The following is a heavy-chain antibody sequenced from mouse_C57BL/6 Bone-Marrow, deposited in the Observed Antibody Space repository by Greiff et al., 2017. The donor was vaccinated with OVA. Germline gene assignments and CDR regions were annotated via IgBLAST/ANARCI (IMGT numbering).Heavy chain of an antibody. CDR3: VRLGTWLRQDPFCSYFDV. V-gene: IGHV1-9*01. CDR1: GYTFTGYW. CDR2: ILPGSGST. Sequence: VQLQQSGAELMKPGASVKLSCKATGYTFTGYWIEWVKQRPGHGLEWIGEILPGSGSTNYNEKFKGKATFTADTSSNTAYMQLSSLTTDDSAIYYCVRLGTWLRQDPFCSYFDVWGTGTTLTVSS. J-gene: IGHJ1*03. D-gene: IGHD2-2*01.